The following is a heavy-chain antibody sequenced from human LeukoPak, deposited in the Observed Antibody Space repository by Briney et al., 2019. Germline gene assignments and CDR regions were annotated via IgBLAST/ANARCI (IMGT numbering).Heavy chain of an antibody. J-gene: IGHJ4*02. CDR3: AREKREWFGELLFFDY. D-gene: IGHD3-10*01. CDR2: ISSSGSTI. V-gene: IGHV3-48*03. CDR1: GFTFSSYE. Sequence: GGSLRLSCAASGFTFSSYEMNWVRQAPGKGLEWVSYISSSGSTIYYADSVKGRFTISRDNAKNSLYLQMSSLRAEDTAVYYCAREKREWFGELLFFDYWGQGTLVTVSS.